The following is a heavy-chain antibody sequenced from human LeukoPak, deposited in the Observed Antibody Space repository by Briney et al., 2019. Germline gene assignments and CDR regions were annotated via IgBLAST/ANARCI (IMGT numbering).Heavy chain of an antibody. CDR1: GGSLTNGYYY. J-gene: IGHJ4*02. D-gene: IGHD5-24*01. V-gene: IGHV4-31*03. Sequence: SETLSLTCTVSGGSLTNGYYYWTWIRQYPGKGLEWIGYIHPSGITDYNPSLESRITMSLDMSQNQFSLKLTSVTAADTAIYYCARGQDAFKTGYWGQGTLVTVSS. CDR3: ARGQDAFKTGY. CDR2: IHPSGIT.